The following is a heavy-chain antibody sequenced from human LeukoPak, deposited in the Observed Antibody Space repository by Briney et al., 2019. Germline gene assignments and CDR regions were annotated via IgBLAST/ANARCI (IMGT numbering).Heavy chain of an antibody. J-gene: IGHJ4*02. V-gene: IGHV3-48*01. Sequence: GGSLRLSCAASGFTFSSYSMSWVRQAPGKGLEWVSYISSSSSTIYYADSVKGRFTISRDNAKNSLYLQMNSLRAEDTAVYYCARGWGSFDYWGQGTLVTVSS. CDR2: ISSSSSTI. CDR1: GFTFSSYS. CDR3: ARGWGSFDY. D-gene: IGHD3-16*01.